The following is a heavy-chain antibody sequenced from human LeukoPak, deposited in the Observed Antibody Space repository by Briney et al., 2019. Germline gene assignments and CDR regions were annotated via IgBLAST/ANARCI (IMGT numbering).Heavy chain of an antibody. J-gene: IGHJ4*02. V-gene: IGHV3-48*01. D-gene: IGHD3-22*01. CDR2: ISSSSSTI. CDR3: ARGSTYYDSSGQVPFDY. Sequence: GGSLRLSCSASGFTFSTYWMSWVRQAPGKGLEWVAYISSSSSTIYYADSVKGRFTISRDNAKNSLYLQMNSLRAEDTAVYYCARGSTYYDSSGQVPFDYWGQGTLVTVSS. CDR1: GFTFSTYW.